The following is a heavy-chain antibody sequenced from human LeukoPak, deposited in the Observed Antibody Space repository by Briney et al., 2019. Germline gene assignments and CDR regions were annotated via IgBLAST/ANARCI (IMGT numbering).Heavy chain of an antibody. D-gene: IGHD5-18*01. CDR1: GGSISSYY. CDR3: ARGGGRYSYGYDY. V-gene: IGHV4-59*01. CDR2: IYYSGTT. Sequence: SETLSLTCTVSGGSISSYYWSWIRQPPGKGLEWIGYIYYSGTTNYNPSLKSRVTISVDTSKNQFSLKLSSVNAADTAVYYCARGGGRYSYGYDYWGQGTLVTVSS. J-gene: IGHJ4*02.